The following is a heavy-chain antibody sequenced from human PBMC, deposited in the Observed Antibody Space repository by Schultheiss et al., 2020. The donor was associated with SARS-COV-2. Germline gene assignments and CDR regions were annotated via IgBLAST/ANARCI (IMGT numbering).Heavy chain of an antibody. CDR2: IDWDDDK. CDR1: GGSISSYY. D-gene: IGHD1-14*01. Sequence: TLSLTCTVSGGSISSYYWSWIRQPPGKALEWLARIDWDDDKYYSTSLKTRLTISKDTSKNQVVLTMTNMDPVDTATYYCARCHPTGPFDYWGQGTLVTVSS. CDR3: ARCHPTGPFDY. J-gene: IGHJ4*02. V-gene: IGHV2-70*11.